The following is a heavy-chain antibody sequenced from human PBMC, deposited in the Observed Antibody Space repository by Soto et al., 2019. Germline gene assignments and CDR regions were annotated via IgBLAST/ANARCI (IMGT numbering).Heavy chain of an antibody. Sequence: PSETLSLTCTVSGGSISSYYWSWIRQPPGKGLEWIGYIYYSGSTNYNPSLKSRVTISVDTSKNQFSLKLSSVTAADTAVYYCARYSGYDYNFDYWGQGTLVTVSS. CDR2: IYYSGST. V-gene: IGHV4-59*01. D-gene: IGHD5-12*01. CDR3: ARYSGYDYNFDY. J-gene: IGHJ4*02. CDR1: GGSISSYY.